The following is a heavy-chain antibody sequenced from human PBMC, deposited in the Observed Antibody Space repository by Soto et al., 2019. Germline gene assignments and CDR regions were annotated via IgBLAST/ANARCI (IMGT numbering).Heavy chain of an antibody. J-gene: IGHJ5*02. CDR2: INPSGGST. Sequence: ASVKVSCKASGYTFTSYYMHWVRQAPGQGLEWMGIINPSGGSTSYAQKFPGRVTMTRDTSTSTVYMELSILRSEDTAVYYCARGGTGVTPGGNWFDPWGQGTMVTVSS. D-gene: IGHD3-10*01. V-gene: IGHV1-46*01. CDR1: GYTFTSYY. CDR3: ARGGTGVTPGGNWFDP.